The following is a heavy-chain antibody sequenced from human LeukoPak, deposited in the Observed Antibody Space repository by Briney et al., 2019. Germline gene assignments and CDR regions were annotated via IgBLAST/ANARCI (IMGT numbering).Heavy chain of an antibody. CDR1: GGTFSSYA. CDR2: IIPIFGTA. D-gene: IGHD3-3*01. Sequence: SAKVSCKASGGTFSSYAISWVRQAPGQGLEWMGGIIPIFGTANYAQKFQGRVTITADESTSTAYMELSSLRSEDTAVYYCARDPEAQYYDFWSGYFDYWGQGTLVTVSS. J-gene: IGHJ4*02. V-gene: IGHV1-69*01. CDR3: ARDPEAQYYDFWSGYFDY.